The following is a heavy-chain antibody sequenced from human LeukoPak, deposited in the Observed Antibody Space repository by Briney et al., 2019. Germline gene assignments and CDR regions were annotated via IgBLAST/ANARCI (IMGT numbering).Heavy chain of an antibody. Sequence: PGGSLRLTCIVSGFTVSSTLMDWVRQAPGKGLEWVASIKFDESERHHVDSVKGRFTISRDNAKNSLYLQMNSLRAEDTAVYFCTRVTTNGYFEYWGQGTLVTVSS. CDR3: TRVTTNGYFEY. V-gene: IGHV3-7*04. CDR2: IKFDESER. J-gene: IGHJ4*02. CDR1: GFTVSSTL. D-gene: IGHD1/OR15-1a*01.